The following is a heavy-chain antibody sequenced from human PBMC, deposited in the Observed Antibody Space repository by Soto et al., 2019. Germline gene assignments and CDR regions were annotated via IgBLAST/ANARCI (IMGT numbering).Heavy chain of an antibody. J-gene: IGHJ4*02. CDR2: ISRDGRST. CDR1: GFTFSMHS. Sequence: PGGSLRLFCSASGFTFSMHSMHWVRQTPGKALEYVSAISRDGRSTFYADSVKGRFTISRDNSKNTLYLRMNSLRSDDTAVYYCVKEANPFINTLVVIIFDYWGQGTQVTV. CDR3: VKEANPFINTLVVIIFDY. V-gene: IGHV3-64D*08. D-gene: IGHD3-22*01.